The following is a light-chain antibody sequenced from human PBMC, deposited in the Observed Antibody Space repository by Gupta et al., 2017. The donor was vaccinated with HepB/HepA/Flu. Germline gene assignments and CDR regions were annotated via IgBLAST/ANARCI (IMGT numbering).Light chain of an antibody. CDR1: NIGSKS. CDR3: QVWDSSSDHPV. J-gene: IGLJ2*01. V-gene: IGLV3-21*03. CDR2: DDS. Sequence: SYVLTQPPSVSVAPGKTARITCGGNNIGSKSVHWYQQKPGQAPVLVVHDDSYRPSGIPERFSGSNSGNTATLTISRVEAGDEADYYCQVWDSSSDHPVFGGGTKLTVL.